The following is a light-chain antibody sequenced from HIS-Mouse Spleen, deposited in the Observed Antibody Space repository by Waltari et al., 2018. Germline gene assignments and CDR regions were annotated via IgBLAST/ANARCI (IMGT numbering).Light chain of an antibody. CDR3: QQYYSTPFT. Sequence: DIVMTQSPDSLAVALGEWATLNCKSSQSVLYSSNNKNYLAWYQQKPGQPPKLLIYWASTRESGVPDRFSGSGSGTDFTLTISSLQAEDVAVYYCQQYYSTPFTFGPGTKVDIK. CDR1: QSVLYSSNNKNY. J-gene: IGKJ3*01. V-gene: IGKV4-1*01. CDR2: WAS.